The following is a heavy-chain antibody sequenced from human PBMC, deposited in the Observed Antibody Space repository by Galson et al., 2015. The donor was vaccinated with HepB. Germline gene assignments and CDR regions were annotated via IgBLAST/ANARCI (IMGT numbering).Heavy chain of an antibody. CDR1: GFTFSSYS. CDR3: AAGLGSSTSLRL. J-gene: IGHJ3*01. D-gene: IGHD2-2*01. V-gene: IGHV3-21*01. CDR2: ISSSSSYI. Sequence: SLRLSCAASGFTFSSYSMNCVRQAPGKGLEWVSSISSSSSYIYYADSVKGRFTISRDNAKNSLYLQMNSLKAEDPAVYYCAAGLGSSTSLRLRGQGTMVTVSS.